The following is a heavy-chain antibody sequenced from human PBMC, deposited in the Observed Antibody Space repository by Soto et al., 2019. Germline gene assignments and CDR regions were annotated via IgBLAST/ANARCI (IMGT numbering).Heavy chain of an antibody. Sequence: GASVKVSCKASGYTFTSYGISWVRQAPGQGLEWMGGIIPIFGTANYAQKFQGRVTITADESTSTAYMGLSSLRSEDTAVYYCAREDSSSALGWFDPWGQGTMVTVSS. J-gene: IGHJ5*02. CDR1: GYTFTSYG. CDR2: IIPIFGTA. V-gene: IGHV1-69*13. D-gene: IGHD6-6*01. CDR3: AREDSSSALGWFDP.